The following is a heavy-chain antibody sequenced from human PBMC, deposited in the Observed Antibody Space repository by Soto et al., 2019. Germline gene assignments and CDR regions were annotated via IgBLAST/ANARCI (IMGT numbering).Heavy chain of an antibody. D-gene: IGHD1-7*01. CDR1: GFNFDNYG. CDR2: ITYDGSNK. Sequence: PGGSLRLSCQASGFNFDNYGIHWVRQAPCKGLEWVAVITYDGSNKYYADSVKGRFTISRDNSKNTLSLHLNTLKPEDTAVYHCAKDRVGGTFYTPLGFGGQETLVTVSS. CDR3: AKDRVGGTFYTPLGF. V-gene: IGHV3-30*18. J-gene: IGHJ4*02.